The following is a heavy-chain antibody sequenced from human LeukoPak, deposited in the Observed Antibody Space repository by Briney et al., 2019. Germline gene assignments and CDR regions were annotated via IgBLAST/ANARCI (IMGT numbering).Heavy chain of an antibody. CDR1: GNTFTGHY. CDR2: INPNSGGP. V-gene: IGHV1-2*02. D-gene: IGHD4-17*01. J-gene: IGHJ4*02. Sequence: ASVKVSCKASGNTFTGHYMHWVRQDPGQRLESTGWINPNSGGPNYAQEFQGRVTMARDTSISTAYMELSRLRSDDTAVYYCARETPWRMTTVTTFDYWGQGTLVTVSS. CDR3: ARETPWRMTTVTTFDY.